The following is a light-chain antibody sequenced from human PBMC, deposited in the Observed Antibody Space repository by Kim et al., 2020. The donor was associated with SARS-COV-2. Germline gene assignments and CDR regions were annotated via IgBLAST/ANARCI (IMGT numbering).Light chain of an antibody. CDR2: DVY. Sequence: EIVLTQSPAILSLSPGERATLSCRASQYVDDYLAWYQQKPGQAPSLLIYDVYNRATGVPARFSGSGSGTDFTLTISSLEPEDFAVYYCQLRDDWPMTFGQGTRLEIK. CDR1: QYVDDY. J-gene: IGKJ5*01. CDR3: QLRDDWPMT. V-gene: IGKV3-11*01.